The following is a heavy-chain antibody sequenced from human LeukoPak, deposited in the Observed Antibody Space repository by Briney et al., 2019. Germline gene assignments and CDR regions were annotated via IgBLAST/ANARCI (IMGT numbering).Heavy chain of an antibody. V-gene: IGHV1-18*01. D-gene: IGHD3-22*01. Sequence: ASVRVSCKASGYTFYDYGFSWVRQAPGLGLEWMGWINTYNGNTNYAHKFQGRLTLTTDTSTRTASLELRSLRFDDTAMYYCARGLWDYYNSSDYSFDYWGQGTLVTVSS. J-gene: IGHJ4*02. CDR3: ARGLWDYYNSSDYSFDY. CDR2: INTYNGNT. CDR1: GYTFYDYG.